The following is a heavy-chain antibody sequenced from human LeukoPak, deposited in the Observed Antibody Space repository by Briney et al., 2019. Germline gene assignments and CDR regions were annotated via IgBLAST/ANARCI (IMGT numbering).Heavy chain of an antibody. CDR3: ARLLGYCSSTSCLQPGRYWYFDL. Sequence: PSETLSLTCTVSGGSISSGGYYWSWIRQHPGKGLEWIGYIYYSGSTYYNPSLKSRVTISVDTSKNQFSLKLSSVTAADTAMYYCARLLGYCSSTSCLQPGRYWYFDLWGRGTLVTVSS. CDR1: GGSISSGGYY. CDR2: IYYSGST. V-gene: IGHV4-31*03. J-gene: IGHJ2*01. D-gene: IGHD2-2*01.